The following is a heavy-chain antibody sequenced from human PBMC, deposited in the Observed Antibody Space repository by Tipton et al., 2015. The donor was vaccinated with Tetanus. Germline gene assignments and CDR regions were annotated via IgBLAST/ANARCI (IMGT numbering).Heavy chain of an antibody. CDR3: ARGEAAGMQGFGY. D-gene: IGHD6-13*01. CDR2: IIPVFGTP. Sequence: QSGAEVKKPGSSVKVSCKFSGGTFSTFPINWVRQAPGQGLEWMGQIIPVFGTPNYAHNFQGRVTITADESTSTAYLEVNSLRSEATAVYYCARGEAAGMQGFGYWGQGTQVTASS. V-gene: IGHV1-69*01. CDR1: GGTFSTFP. J-gene: IGHJ4*02.